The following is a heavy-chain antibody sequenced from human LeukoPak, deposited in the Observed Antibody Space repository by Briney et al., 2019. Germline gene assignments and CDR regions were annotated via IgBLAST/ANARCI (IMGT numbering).Heavy chain of an antibody. V-gene: IGHV3-9*01. CDR3: AKDMGGGFDY. Sequence: PGGSLRLSCAASGFTFSSYAMHWVRQAPGKGLEWVSGISWNSGSIGYADSVKGRFTISRDNAKNSLYLQMNSLRAEDTALYYCAKDMGGGFDYWGQGTLVTVSS. CDR2: ISWNSGSI. CDR1: GFTFSSYA. J-gene: IGHJ4*02. D-gene: IGHD3-16*01.